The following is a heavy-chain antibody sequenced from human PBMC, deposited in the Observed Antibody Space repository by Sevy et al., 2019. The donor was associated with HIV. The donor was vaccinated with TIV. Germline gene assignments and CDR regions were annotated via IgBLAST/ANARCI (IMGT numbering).Heavy chain of an antibody. CDR3: ATSPDYYDSSRDAFDI. CDR1: GYSVSDLS. Sequence: SVKVSCKVSGYSVSDLSIHWVRQAPGKWLEWMGGYDPEDGETIYAQKFQGRVTMTEDTSTDTAYMELSSLRSEDTAVYYCATSPDYYDSSRDAFDIWGQGTMVTVSS. V-gene: IGHV1-24*01. D-gene: IGHD3-22*01. CDR2: YDPEDGET. J-gene: IGHJ3*02.